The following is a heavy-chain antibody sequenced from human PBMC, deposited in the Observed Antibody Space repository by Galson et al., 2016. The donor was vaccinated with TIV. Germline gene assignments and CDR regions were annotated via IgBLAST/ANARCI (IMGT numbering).Heavy chain of an antibody. Sequence: SVKVSCKASGYSFTSYGISWVRQAPGQGPEWMGWISTNNGDRKYVQKFQARVIMTTDTSTTTAFMELRSLKSDDTAVYYCARGRYSNHGMGVWGQGTTVTVSS. CDR2: ISTNNGDR. V-gene: IGHV1-18*01. CDR1: GYSFTSYG. J-gene: IGHJ6*02. D-gene: IGHD6-13*01. CDR3: ARGRYSNHGMGV.